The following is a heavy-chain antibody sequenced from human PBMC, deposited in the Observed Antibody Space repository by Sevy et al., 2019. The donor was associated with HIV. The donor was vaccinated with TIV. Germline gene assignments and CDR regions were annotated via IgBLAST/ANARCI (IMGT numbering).Heavy chain of an antibody. CDR2: IWHDGSQK. V-gene: IGHV3-33*01. CDR3: ARGRVGATTSYYFDY. J-gene: IGHJ4*02. Sequence: GGSLRLSCAASGFTFSSYAMHGVRQAPCKGLEWVGFIWHDGSQKYYADSVRGRFTFSRDNSKNTLFLQVSSQRAEDTAVYYCARGRVGATTSYYFDYWGQGTLVTVSS. D-gene: IGHD1-26*01. CDR1: GFTFSSYA.